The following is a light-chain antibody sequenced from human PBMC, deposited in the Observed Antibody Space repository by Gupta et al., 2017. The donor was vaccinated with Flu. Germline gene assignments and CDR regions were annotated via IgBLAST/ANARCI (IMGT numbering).Light chain of an antibody. Sequence: EIVLPSPSGTLCLSPGERATLSCRSSQSVRRIYLAWYQQTPGQAPRLLIYGASSRANGIPDRFSGSGSGTEFTLTISRREPEDFAVYYCQQECSSPRTFGQGTKVEIK. J-gene: IGKJ1*01. CDR2: GAS. V-gene: IGKV3-20*01. CDR1: QSVRRIY. CDR3: QQECSSPRT.